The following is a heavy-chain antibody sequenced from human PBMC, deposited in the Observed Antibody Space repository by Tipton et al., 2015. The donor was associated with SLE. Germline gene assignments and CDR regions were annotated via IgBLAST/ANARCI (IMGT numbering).Heavy chain of an antibody. D-gene: IGHD5/OR15-5a*01. CDR1: GGSINSYY. CDR3: ARDPIVVSTINYFDN. V-gene: IGHV4-59*12. CDR2: IYYSGST. J-gene: IGHJ4*02. Sequence: TLSLTCTVSGGSINSYYWSWIRQPPGKGLEWIGYIYYSGSTNYNPSLKSRVTISIDMSKNQFSLDLSSVTAADAAVYFCARDPIVVSTINYFDNWGQGTLVTVSS.